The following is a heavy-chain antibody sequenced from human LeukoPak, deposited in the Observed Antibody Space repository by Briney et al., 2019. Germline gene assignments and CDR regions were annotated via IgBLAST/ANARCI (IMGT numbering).Heavy chain of an antibody. V-gene: IGHV3-11*04. Sequence: GGSLRLSCAASGFTFSDSYMTWIRQAPGKGLEWVSYISNSGSAIYYADSVKGRFTISRDNAKNSLYLQMNSLRAEDTAVYYCAELGITMIGGVWGKGTTVTISS. D-gene: IGHD3-10*02. CDR3: AELGITMIGGV. J-gene: IGHJ6*04. CDR1: GFTFSDSY. CDR2: ISNSGSAI.